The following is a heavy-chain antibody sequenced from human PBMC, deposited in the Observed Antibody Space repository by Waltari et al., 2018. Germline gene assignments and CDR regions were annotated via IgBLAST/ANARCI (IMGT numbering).Heavy chain of an antibody. D-gene: IGHD2-2*02. CDR2: VSGSGFST. J-gene: IGHJ2*01. V-gene: IGHV3-23*01. CDR3: VKGVFCSTSNCYSDNYWYFDL. Sequence: EVQLLESGGGLVQPGGSLRLSCAASAFTFSNHAMSWARQAPGKGLEWVSTVSGSGFSTDYADAVKGRFTISRDNSKTNLYLQVNSLRAEDTAVYYCVKGVFCSTSNCYSDNYWYFDLWGRGTLVTVSS. CDR1: AFTFSNHA.